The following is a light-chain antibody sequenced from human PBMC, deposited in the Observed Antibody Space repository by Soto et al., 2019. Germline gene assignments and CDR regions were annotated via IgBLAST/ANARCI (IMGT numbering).Light chain of an antibody. CDR1: QSVLYSSNNKNY. CDR2: WAS. J-gene: IGKJ2*01. Sequence: DIVMTQSPDSLAVSLGERATINCKSSQSVLYSSNNKNYLAWYQQKPGQPPKLLIYWASTRESGVPDRFSGSGSGTDFTLTISSLQAEDVAIYYCQDYYSTPLFGQGTKLEIK. V-gene: IGKV4-1*01. CDR3: QDYYSTPL.